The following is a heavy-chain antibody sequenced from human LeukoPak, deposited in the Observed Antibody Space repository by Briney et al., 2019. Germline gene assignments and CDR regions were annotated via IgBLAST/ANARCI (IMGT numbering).Heavy chain of an antibody. J-gene: IGHJ6*03. Sequence: GGSLRLSCALSGFTFSSYSMNWVRQAPGKGLEWVSSISSSSSYIYYADSVKGRFTISRDNAKNSLYLQMNSLRAEDTAVYYCARAVDNYYYYYMDVWGKGTTVTVSS. CDR2: ISSSSSYI. D-gene: IGHD2-2*01. V-gene: IGHV3-21*01. CDR1: GFTFSSYS. CDR3: ARAVDNYYYYYMDV.